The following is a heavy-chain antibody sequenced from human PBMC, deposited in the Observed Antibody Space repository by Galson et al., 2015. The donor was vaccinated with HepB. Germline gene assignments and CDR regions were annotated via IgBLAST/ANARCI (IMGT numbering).Heavy chain of an antibody. V-gene: IGHV3-7*03. J-gene: IGHJ5*02. D-gene: IGHD3-16*01. CDR3: AKEGAEGGQPEFGA. CDR2: INGNGDYT. Sequence: SLRLSCAVSGFTFRSYGMSWVRQAPGKGLEWVSNINGNGDYTYYVDSVKGRFTISRDNAKNSLFLQMNSLRDDDTAFYYCAKEGAEGGQPEFGAWGPGIPVTAAS. CDR1: GFTFRSYG.